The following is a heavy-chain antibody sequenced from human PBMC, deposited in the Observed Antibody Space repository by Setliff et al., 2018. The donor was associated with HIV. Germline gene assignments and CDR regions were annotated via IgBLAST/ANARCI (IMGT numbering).Heavy chain of an antibody. J-gene: IGHJ4*01. CDR2: VSRGGST. CDR1: GGSFSGYY. V-gene: IGHV4-34*01. D-gene: IGHD2-15*01. Sequence: SETLSLTCAVYGGSFSGYYWSWIRQSPGKGLEWIGEVSRGGSTTYNPSLTGRVSVSVDTSKSQFSLKLTNVTAADAAVYYCARAVCPSLNCYSFFNYWGHGSLVTVSS. CDR3: ARAVCPSLNCYSFFNY.